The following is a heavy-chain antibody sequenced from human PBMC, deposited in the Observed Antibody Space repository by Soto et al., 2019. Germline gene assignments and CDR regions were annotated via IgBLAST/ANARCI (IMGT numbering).Heavy chain of an antibody. CDR1: GFTFSDFG. D-gene: IGHD3-10*01. V-gene: IGHV3-30*18. CDR2: ISEDAETD. J-gene: IGHJ6*04. CDR3: AKPPFRRPYYFYGMDV. Sequence: GGSLRLSCAASGFTFSDFGMHWVRQGPGKGLEWLAVISEDAETDFHADSVKGRFTVSRDNFKETLYLQMNSLTTDDSGVYFWAKPPFRRPYYFYGMDVGGKGTTVTVSS.